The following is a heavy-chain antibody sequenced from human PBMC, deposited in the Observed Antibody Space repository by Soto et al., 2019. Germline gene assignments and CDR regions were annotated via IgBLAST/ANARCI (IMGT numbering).Heavy chain of an antibody. V-gene: IGHV3-30*18. CDR1: GFTFSSYG. CDR2: ISYDGSNK. Sequence: GGSLRLSCAASGFTFSSYGMHWVRQAPGKGLEWVAVISYDGSNKYYADSVKGRFTISRDNSNSALYLQMNSLRAEDTAVYYCAKDRHCSSSSCDFDYWGQGTLVTVSS. D-gene: IGHD2-2*01. CDR3: AKDRHCSSSSCDFDY. J-gene: IGHJ4*02.